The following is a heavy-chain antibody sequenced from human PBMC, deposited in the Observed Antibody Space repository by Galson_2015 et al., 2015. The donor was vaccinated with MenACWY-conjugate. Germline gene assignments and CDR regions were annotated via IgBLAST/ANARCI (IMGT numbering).Heavy chain of an antibody. J-gene: IGHJ5*02. D-gene: IGHD2-15*01. CDR2: FSYDGTKR. CDR3: ARDHSPSYASSWYSGSNWFDP. V-gene: IGHV3-30*04. CDR1: GFTFTSYA. Sequence: SLRLSCAASGFTFTSYAMHWVRQAPGKGLEWVAVFSYDGTKRYHADSVKGRFIVSRDTSKNTLFLQMNSLRPEDTAVYYCARDHSPSYASSWYSGSNWFDPWGQGTLVTVSS.